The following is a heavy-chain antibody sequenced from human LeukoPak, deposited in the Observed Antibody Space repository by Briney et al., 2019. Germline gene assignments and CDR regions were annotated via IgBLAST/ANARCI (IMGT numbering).Heavy chain of an antibody. CDR1: GFTFSSYS. V-gene: IGHV3-48*01. CDR3: ARDHPSEGRLQFDY. D-gene: IGHD5-24*01. CDR2: ISSTSSTI. Sequence: GGSLRLSCAASGFTFSSYSMNWVRQAPGKGLEWVSYISSTSSTIYYADSVKGRFTISRDNSKNTLYLQMNSLRAEDTAVYYCARDHPSEGRLQFDYWGQGTLVTVSS. J-gene: IGHJ4*02.